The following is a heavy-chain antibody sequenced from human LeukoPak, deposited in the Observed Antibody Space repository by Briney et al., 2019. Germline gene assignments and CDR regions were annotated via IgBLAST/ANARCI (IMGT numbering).Heavy chain of an antibody. V-gene: IGHV4-34*01. CDR3: ARNYDFWSGYLDY. D-gene: IGHD3-3*01. Sequence: PSETLSLTCAVYGGSFSGYYWGWIRQPPGKGLEWIGEINHSGSTNNNPSLKSRVTISVDTSKNQFSLKPTSVTAADTAVYYCARNYDFWSGYLDYWGQGTLVTVSS. J-gene: IGHJ4*02. CDR1: GGSFSGYY. CDR2: INHSGST.